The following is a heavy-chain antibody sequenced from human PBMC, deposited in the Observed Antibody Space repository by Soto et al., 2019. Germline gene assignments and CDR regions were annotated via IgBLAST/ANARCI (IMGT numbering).Heavy chain of an antibody. CDR3: ARDLRLSRRGYDLEQSPAY. Sequence: QVQLVESGGGVVQPGRSLRLSCAASGFIFSSYGMHWVRQAPGKGLEWVAVIWNDGSNKYYGDSVKGRFTISRDNSMNMLYLQMDSLRAEDTALYYCARDLRLSRRGYDLEQSPAYWGRGTLVTVSS. CDR2: IWNDGSNK. J-gene: IGHJ4*02. V-gene: IGHV3-33*01. CDR1: GFIFSSYG. D-gene: IGHD5-12*01.